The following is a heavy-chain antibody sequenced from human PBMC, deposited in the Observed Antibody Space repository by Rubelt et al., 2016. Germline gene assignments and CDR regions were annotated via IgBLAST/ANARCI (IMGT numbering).Heavy chain of an antibody. CDR3: ARTHYDYVWGSYRFNYFDY. V-gene: IGHV3-30*04. CDR1: SSYA. D-gene: IGHD3-16*02. CDR2: ISYDGSNK. J-gene: IGHJ4*02. Sequence: SSYAMHWVRQAPGKGLEWVAVISYDGSNKYYADSVKGRFTISRDNSKNMLYLQMNSLRAEDTAVYYCARTHYDYVWGSYRFNYFDYWGQGTLVTVSS.